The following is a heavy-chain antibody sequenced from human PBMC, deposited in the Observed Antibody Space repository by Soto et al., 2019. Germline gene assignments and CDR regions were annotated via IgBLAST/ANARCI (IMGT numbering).Heavy chain of an antibody. CDR2: IYYSGRP. Sequence: SETLSLTCTVSGGSISNVDYYWSWIRQPPGKGLEWIGYIYYSGRPYYNPSLKSRVTISVDTSKNQFSLNVRSVTAADTAVYHCARVMIGYCSGGTCYSSFRFDPWGQGTLVTVSS. V-gene: IGHV4-30-4*01. D-gene: IGHD2-15*01. J-gene: IGHJ5*01. CDR3: ARVMIGYCSGGTCYSSFRFDP. CDR1: GGSISNVDYY.